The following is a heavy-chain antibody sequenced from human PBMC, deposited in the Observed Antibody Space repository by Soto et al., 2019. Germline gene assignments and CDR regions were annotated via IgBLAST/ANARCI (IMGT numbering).Heavy chain of an antibody. V-gene: IGHV1-18*01. CDR2: ISTYNGDT. J-gene: IGHJ6*02. D-gene: IGHD5-12*01. Sequence: QVQLVQSGAEVKKPGASVKVSCKASGYTFTRSGISWVRQAPGQGLEWMGWISTYNGDTNYAQTFQGRVTMTTDTSTSTVYMELRSLRSDDTAVYYCAREGVAPYYYYGMDVWSQGTPVTVSS. CDR3: AREGVAPYYYYGMDV. CDR1: GYTFTRSG.